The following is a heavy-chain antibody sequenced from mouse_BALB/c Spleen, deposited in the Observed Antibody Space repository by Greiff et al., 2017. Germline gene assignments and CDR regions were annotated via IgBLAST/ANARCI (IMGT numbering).Heavy chain of an antibody. Sequence: VQVVESGPGLVAPSQSLSITCTVSGFSLTSYGVHWVRQPPGKGLEWLGVIWAGGSTNYNSALMSRLSISKDNSKSQVFLKMNSLQTDDTAMYYCARDRPYYRYDGLDYWGQGTTLTVSS. J-gene: IGHJ2*01. V-gene: IGHV2-9*02. D-gene: IGHD2-14*01. CDR1: GFSLTSYG. CDR2: IWAGGST. CDR3: ARDRPYYRYDGLDY.